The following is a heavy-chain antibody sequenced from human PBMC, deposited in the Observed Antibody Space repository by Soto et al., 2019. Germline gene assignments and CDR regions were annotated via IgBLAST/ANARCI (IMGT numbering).Heavy chain of an antibody. D-gene: IGHD2-8*01. V-gene: IGHV1-69*02. J-gene: IGHJ3*02. Sequence: ASVKVSCKASGGTFSSYTISWVRQAPGQGLEWMGRIIPILGIANYAQKFQGRVTITADKSTSTAYMELSSLRSEDTAVYYCARSEGGGPGNGAFDIWGQGTMVTVSS. CDR2: IIPILGIA. CDR1: GGTFSSYT. CDR3: ARSEGGGPGNGAFDI.